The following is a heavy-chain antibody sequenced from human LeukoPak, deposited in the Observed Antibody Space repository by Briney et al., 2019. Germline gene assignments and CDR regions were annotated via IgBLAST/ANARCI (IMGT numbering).Heavy chain of an antibody. V-gene: IGHV4-31*02. D-gene: IGHD2-15*01. CDR3: ARISQSSGGFYY. CDR1: GGSISNSGGFY. Sequence: SETLSLTCTVSGGSISNSGGFYWSWIRQHPGDGLEWIGFISYRGSTYYNPSLKSRVSMSVDTSRSQFSLRLTSVTDEDTAVYYCARISQSSGGFYYWGQGTLVTVSS. J-gene: IGHJ4*02. CDR2: ISYRGST.